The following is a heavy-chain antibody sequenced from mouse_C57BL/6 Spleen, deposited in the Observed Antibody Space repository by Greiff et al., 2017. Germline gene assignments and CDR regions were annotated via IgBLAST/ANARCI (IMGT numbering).Heavy chain of an antibody. Sequence: EVKVVESGGGLVKPGGSLKLSCAASGFTFSSYAMSWVRQTPEKRLEWVATISDGGSYTYYPDNVKGRFTISRDNAKNNLYLQMSHLKSEDTAMYCCARDGTGGFMDYWGQGTSVTVSS. V-gene: IGHV5-4*01. CDR2: ISDGGSYT. CDR3: ARDGTGGFMDY. CDR1: GFTFSSYA. J-gene: IGHJ4*01.